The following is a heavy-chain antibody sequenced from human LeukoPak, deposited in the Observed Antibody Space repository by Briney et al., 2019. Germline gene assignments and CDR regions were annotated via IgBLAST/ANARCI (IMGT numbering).Heavy chain of an antibody. CDR1: GFAFSTYW. J-gene: IGHJ4*02. CDR2: IKQDGSEK. CDR3: ARVLDSSSSRYQAFPY. D-gene: IGHD2-15*01. V-gene: IGHV3-7*01. Sequence: GGSLRLSCAASGFAFSTYWMTWVRQAPGQGLEWVANIKQDGSEKYYVDSVKGRFTIFRDNAKNSLYLQMNSLRGEDTALYYCARVLDSSSSRYQAFPYGGQGTLV.